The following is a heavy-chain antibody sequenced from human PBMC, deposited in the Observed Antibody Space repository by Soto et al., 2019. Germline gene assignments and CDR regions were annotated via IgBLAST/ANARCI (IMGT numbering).Heavy chain of an antibody. V-gene: IGHV1-8*01. CDR3: ARVTGTHDAFDI. CDR2: MNPNSGNT. D-gene: IGHD1-1*01. CDR1: GYTFTSYD. Sequence: QVQLVQSGAEVKKPGASVKVSCKASGYTFTSYDINWVRQATGQGLEWMGWMNPNSGNTGYAQKLQVRVNMTRNTSISKDYMELSSLRSEDTAVYYCARVTGTHDAFDIWGQGTMVTVSS. J-gene: IGHJ3*02.